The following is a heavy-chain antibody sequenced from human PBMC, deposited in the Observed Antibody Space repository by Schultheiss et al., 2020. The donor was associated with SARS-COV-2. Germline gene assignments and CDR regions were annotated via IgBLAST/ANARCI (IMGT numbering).Heavy chain of an antibody. CDR2: IYIDGRT. CDR1: GFTFSFAW. D-gene: IGHD2-8*02. Sequence: GGSLRLSCAASGFTFSFAWMSWVRQAPGKGLEWVSLIYIDGRTYYADSVKGRFTISRDNSKNTLYLQMNSLRAEDTAVYYCARGYSDSTGDFDSWGQGTLVTVSS. CDR3: ARGYSDSTGDFDS. J-gene: IGHJ4*02. V-gene: IGHV3-53*01.